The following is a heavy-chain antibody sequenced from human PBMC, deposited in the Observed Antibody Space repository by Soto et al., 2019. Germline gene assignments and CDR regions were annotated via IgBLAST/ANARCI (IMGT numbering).Heavy chain of an antibody. Sequence: SETLSLTCTVSGGSIISYYWSWSLQPPGKGLEWIGYIYYSGSTNYNPSLKSRVTISVDTSKNQFSLKLSSVTAADTAVYYCARWGGSIAAAGTRRVPYYYYMDVWGKGTTVTVSS. CDR1: GGSIISYY. D-gene: IGHD6-13*01. V-gene: IGHV4-59*01. J-gene: IGHJ6*03. CDR2: IYYSGST. CDR3: ARWGGSIAAAGTRRVPYYYYMDV.